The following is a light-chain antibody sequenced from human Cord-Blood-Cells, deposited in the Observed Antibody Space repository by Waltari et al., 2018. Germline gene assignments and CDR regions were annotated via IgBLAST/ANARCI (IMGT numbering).Light chain of an antibody. CDR1: SSDVGRYNL. CDR3: CSYAGSSTYV. Sequence: QSALTQPASVSGSPGPSITISCTGTSSDVGRYNLVSWYQQHPGKAPKLMIYEGSKRPSGVSNRFSCSKSGNTASLTISGLQAEDEADYYCCSYAGSSTYVFGTGTKVTVL. CDR2: EGS. J-gene: IGLJ1*01. V-gene: IGLV2-23*01.